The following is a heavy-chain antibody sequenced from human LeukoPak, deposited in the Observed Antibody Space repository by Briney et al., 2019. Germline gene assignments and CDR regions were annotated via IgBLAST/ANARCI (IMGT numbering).Heavy chain of an antibody. D-gene: IGHD6-13*01. CDR1: GFTFSNYA. CDR3: AKPYSSSWYREYYFDY. CDR2: ISGSGDST. J-gene: IGHJ4*02. V-gene: IGHV3-23*01. Sequence: GGSLRLSCTASGFTFSNYAMTWVRQAPGKGLEWVYAISGSGDSTFYADSVKGRFTISRDNSKNTLFLQMHSLRAEDTAVYYCAKPYSSSWYREYYFDYWGQGTLVTVSS.